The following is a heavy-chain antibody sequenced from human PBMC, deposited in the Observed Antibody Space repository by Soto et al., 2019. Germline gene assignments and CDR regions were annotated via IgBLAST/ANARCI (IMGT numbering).Heavy chain of an antibody. CDR2: IIPIFGTA. J-gene: IGHJ4*01. V-gene: IGHV1-69*13. CDR3: ARDQAVAGTYYFDY. CDR1: GYTFTSYY. D-gene: IGHD6-19*01. Sequence: SVKVSCKASGYTFTSYYMHWVRQAPGQGLEWMGGIIPIFGTANYAQKFQGRVTITADESTSTAYMELSSLRSEDTAVYYCARDQAVAGTYYFDYWGQEPWSPSPQ.